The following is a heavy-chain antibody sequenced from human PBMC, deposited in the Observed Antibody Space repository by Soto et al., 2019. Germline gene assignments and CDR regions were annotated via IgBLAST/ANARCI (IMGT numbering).Heavy chain of an antibody. J-gene: IGHJ4*02. CDR2: INGDGDYT. Sequence: EVQLVESGGGLVQPGGSLRLSCAASGFSFSSYWMHWLRQVPGKGLVWVSRINGDGDYTNYADSVKGRFTISRDNAKNTLYLKMNSLRAEDPAVYYGERERGGYSSDFWGQGTLVTVSS. CDR3: ERERGGYSSDF. CDR1: GFSFSSYW. D-gene: IGHD2-15*01. V-gene: IGHV3-74*01.